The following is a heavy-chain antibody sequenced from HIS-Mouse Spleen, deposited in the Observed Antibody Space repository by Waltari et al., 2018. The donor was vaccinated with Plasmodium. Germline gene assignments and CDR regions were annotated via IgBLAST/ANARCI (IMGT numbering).Heavy chain of an antibody. CDR1: GYTFTGYY. V-gene: IGHV1-2*02. CDR2: RNPNRVGT. J-gene: IGHJ1*01. Sequence: QVQLVQSGAEVKKPGASVKVSCKASGYTFTGYYMHWVRQAPGQGLEWMGWRNPNRVGTNYAQNVQGRVTMTRDTSISTAYMELSRLISDDTAVYYCARVLGYKAAAGTFVEYFQHWGQGTLVTVSS. CDR3: ARVLGYKAAAGTFVEYFQH. D-gene: IGHD6-13*01.